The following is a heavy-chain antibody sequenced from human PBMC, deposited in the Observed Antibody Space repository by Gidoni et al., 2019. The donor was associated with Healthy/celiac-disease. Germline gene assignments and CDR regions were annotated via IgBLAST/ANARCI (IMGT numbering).Heavy chain of an antibody. Sequence: QVQLVQSGAQVKKPGSSVKVSCKPSGGTVSSYAISWVRHATGQGLEWVGGIILIFGTANYAQKFQSRVTITADESTRTAYMELSSLRSEDTAVYYCGRMGGAYYYYGMDVWGQGTTVTVSS. CDR1: GGTVSSYA. CDR2: IILIFGTA. CDR3: GRMGGAYYYYGMDV. V-gene: IGHV1-69*01. D-gene: IGHD3-16*01. J-gene: IGHJ6*02.